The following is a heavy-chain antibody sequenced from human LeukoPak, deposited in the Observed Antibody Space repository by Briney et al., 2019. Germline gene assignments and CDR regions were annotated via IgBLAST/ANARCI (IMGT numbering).Heavy chain of an antibody. CDR3: VRVATMRYTWFDP. D-gene: IGHD5-12*01. Sequence: ASVKVSCKASGYTFTSYGISWVRQAPGQGLEWMGWMNPNSGNTGYAQKFQGRVTITRNTSISTAYMELSSLRSEDTAVYYCVRVATMRYTWFDPWGQGTLVTVSS. V-gene: IGHV1-8*03. J-gene: IGHJ5*02. CDR2: MNPNSGNT. CDR1: GYTFTSYG.